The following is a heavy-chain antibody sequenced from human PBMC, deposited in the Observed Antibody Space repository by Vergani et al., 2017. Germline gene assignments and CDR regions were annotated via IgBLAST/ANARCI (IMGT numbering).Heavy chain of an antibody. CDR3: ARDYYGEMDY. D-gene: IGHD4-17*01. CDR2: IYTSGST. CDR1: GGSISSSSYY. J-gene: IGHJ4*02. Sequence: QLQLQESGPGLVKPSETLSLTCTVSGGSISSSSYYWSWIRQPAGKGLEWIGRIYTSGSTNYNPSLKSRVTISVDTSKNQFSLKLSSVTAADTAVYYCARDYYGEMDYWGQGTLVTVSS. V-gene: IGHV4-61*02.